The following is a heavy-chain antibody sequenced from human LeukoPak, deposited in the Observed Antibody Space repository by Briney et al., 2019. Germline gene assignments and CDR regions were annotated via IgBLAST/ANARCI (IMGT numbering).Heavy chain of an antibody. CDR1: GYTFTGYY. J-gene: IGHJ4*02. Sequence: ASVKVSFKASGYTFTGYYMHWVRQAPGQGLEWMGWINPNSGGTNYAQKYQGRVTMTRDTSISTAYMELSRLRSDDTAVYYCARTPYNWNFFDYWGQGTLVTVSS. V-gene: IGHV1-2*02. D-gene: IGHD1-20*01. CDR3: ARTPYNWNFFDY. CDR2: INPNSGGT.